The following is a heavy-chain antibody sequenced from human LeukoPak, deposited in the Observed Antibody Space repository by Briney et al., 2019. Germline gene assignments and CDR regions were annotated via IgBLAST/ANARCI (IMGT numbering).Heavy chain of an antibody. CDR3: AREMRCSSTSCYLFDY. J-gene: IGHJ4*02. Sequence: SETLSLTCTVSGGSISSYYWSWIRQPAGKGLEWVGRIYTSGSTNYNPSLKSRVTMSVDTSKTQFSLKLSSVTAADTAVYYCAREMRCSSTSCYLFDYWGQGTLVTVSS. V-gene: IGHV4-4*07. CDR1: GGSISSYY. D-gene: IGHD2-2*01. CDR2: IYTSGST.